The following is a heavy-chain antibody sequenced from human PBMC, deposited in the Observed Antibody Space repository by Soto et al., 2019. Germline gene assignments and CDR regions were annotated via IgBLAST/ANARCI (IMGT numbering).Heavy chain of an antibody. CDR2: INPSGGST. D-gene: IGHD3-3*01. CDR1: GYTYTSYY. Sequence: EASVKASCKASGYTYTSYYMHWVQQAHGQGLEWMGIINPSGGSTTYAQKFQGRVIMTRDTSTSTIYMELSSLRFEDTAVYYCARDGDFWRWDYWGQGTQVTVSS. V-gene: IGHV1-46*01. CDR3: ARDGDFWRWDY. J-gene: IGHJ4*02.